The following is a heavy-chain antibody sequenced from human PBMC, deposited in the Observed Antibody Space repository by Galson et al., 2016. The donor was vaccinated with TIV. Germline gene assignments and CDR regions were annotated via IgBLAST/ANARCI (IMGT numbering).Heavy chain of an antibody. CDR1: GGSINSYY. J-gene: IGHJ6*03. V-gene: IGHV4-59*01. CDR3: ARDKSGFETVDRFYYYMEA. CDR2: AYYSGST. Sequence: ETLSLTCTVSGGSINSYYWSWIRQPPGKGLEWIGHAYYSGSTDYNPSLKSRVTISIDRSKNQFSLKLTSVTAADTAVYYCARDKSGFETVDRFYYYMEAWGKGTTVVVSS. D-gene: IGHD1-26*01.